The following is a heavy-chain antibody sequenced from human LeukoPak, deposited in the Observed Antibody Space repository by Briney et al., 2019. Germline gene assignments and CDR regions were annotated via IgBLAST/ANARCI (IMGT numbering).Heavy chain of an antibody. D-gene: IGHD1-26*01. V-gene: IGHV5-51*01. CDR3: ARHQEAWVGATETPFDY. Sequence: GESLKISCKGSGYIFTSYWIGWVRQLPGKGLEWMGIIYPGDSDTRYSPSFQGQVTISADKSISTAYLQWSSLKASDTAMYYCARHQEAWVGATETPFDYWGQGTLVTVSS. CDR1: GYIFTSYW. CDR2: IYPGDSDT. J-gene: IGHJ4*02.